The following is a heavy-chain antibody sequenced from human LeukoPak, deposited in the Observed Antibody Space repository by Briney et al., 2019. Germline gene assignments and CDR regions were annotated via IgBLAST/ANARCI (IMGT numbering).Heavy chain of an antibody. J-gene: IGHJ6*02. CDR2: ISDSGDNT. D-gene: IGHD6-13*01. Sequence: PGGSLRLSCAASGFTFSIYAMSWVRQAPGTGLEWVSAISDSGDNTYYADSVKGRFTISRDNSKNSLYLQMNSLRAEDTALYYCAKDIAAAGYGMDVWGQGTTVTVSS. CDR3: AKDIAAAGYGMDV. V-gene: IGHV3-23*01. CDR1: GFTFSIYA.